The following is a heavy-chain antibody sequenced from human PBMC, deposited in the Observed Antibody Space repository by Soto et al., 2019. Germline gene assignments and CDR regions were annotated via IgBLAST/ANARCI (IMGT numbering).Heavy chain of an antibody. V-gene: IGHV5-10-1*01. J-gene: IGHJ5*02. CDR2: IDPRDSYT. D-gene: IGHD1-7*01. CDR1: GYGFTTYW. Sequence: LGESLKISCEASGYGFTTYWISWVRQMPGKGLEWMGAIDPRDSYTKYSPSFQGHVTISVDKSISTAYLQWNSLKASDTAIYYCAREKSDLELFNWLDPWGQGTLVTVSS. CDR3: AREKSDLELFNWLDP.